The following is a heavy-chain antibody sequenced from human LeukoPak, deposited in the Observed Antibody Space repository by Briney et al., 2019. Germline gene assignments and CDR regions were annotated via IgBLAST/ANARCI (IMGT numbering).Heavy chain of an antibody. CDR1: GFTFSSYA. CDR2: ISYDGSNK. CDR3: ARDYSSSWYFLRGGHYFDY. D-gene: IGHD6-13*01. Sequence: QAGGSLRLSCAAAGFTFSSYAMHWVRQAPGKGLGWVAVISYDGSNKYYADSVKGRFTISRDNSKNTLYLQMNSLRAEDTAVYYCARDYSSSWYFLRGGHYFDYWGQGTLVTVSS. J-gene: IGHJ4*02. V-gene: IGHV3-30*04.